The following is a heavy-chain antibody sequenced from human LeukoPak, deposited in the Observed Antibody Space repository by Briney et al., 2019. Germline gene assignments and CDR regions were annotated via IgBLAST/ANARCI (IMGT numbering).Heavy chain of an antibody. CDR3: AKGSVGNADFAS. CDR1: GFTFSSFS. V-gene: IGHV3-23*01. CDR2: IIVSGTT. Sequence: GGSLRLSCAASGFTFSSFSMTWVRQAPGKGLEWVSSIIVSGTTYYADSVKGRFTISRDSFRGTLFLQMDSLRVEDTAVYFCAKGSVGNADFASWGQGTLVTVSS. D-gene: IGHD6-25*01. J-gene: IGHJ4*02.